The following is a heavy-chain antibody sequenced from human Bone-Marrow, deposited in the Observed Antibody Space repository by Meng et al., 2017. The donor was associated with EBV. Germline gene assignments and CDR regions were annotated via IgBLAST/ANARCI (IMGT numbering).Heavy chain of an antibody. CDR1: GGSFSGYY. CDR3: ARSAKGYFGL. CDR2: INHSGST. V-gene: IGHV4-34*01. Sequence: HVPLQQWGAGLLKPSETLSLTCAVYGGSFSGYYWSWIRQPPGKGLEWIGEINHSGSTNYSPSLKSRVTISVGTSKNQFSLKLSSVTAADTAVYYCARSAKGYFGLWGRGTLVTVSS. J-gene: IGHJ2*01.